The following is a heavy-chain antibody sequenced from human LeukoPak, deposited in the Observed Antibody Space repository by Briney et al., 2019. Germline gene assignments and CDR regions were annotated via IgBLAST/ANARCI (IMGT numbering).Heavy chain of an antibody. Sequence: GGSLRLSCAASGFTLSSYEMTWVRQAPGKGLEGISYISSSGSTIYYGDSVKGRLTISRDSATNSLYLQMNSLRAEDTAVYYCAKGWDSGPHFGSWGQGTLVTVSS. V-gene: IGHV3-48*03. D-gene: IGHD1-26*01. CDR3: AKGWDSGPHFGS. CDR1: GFTLSSYE. J-gene: IGHJ4*02. CDR2: ISSSGSTI.